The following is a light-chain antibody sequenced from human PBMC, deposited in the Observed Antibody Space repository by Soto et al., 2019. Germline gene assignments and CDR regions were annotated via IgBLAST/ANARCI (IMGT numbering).Light chain of an antibody. CDR1: QSVSSY. CDR2: DAS. J-gene: IGKJ1*01. CDR3: QQRSNWRT. V-gene: IGKV3-11*01. Sequence: EIVLTQSPATLSLSPGARATLSCRASQSVSSYLAWYQQTPGQAPRLLIYDASNRATGIPARFSGSGSGTDFTLTISSLEPEDFAVYYCQQRSNWRTFGQGTKVDIK.